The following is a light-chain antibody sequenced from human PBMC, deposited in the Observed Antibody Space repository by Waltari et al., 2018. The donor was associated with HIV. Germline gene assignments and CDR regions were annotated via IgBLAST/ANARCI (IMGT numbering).Light chain of an antibody. Sequence: VVTQEPSLTVSPGDTVTLSCASFSGRVDSSHFPYWFQLKPGQAPRTLIYDSETRHAVTTGRLSGVLERGRAILTLSGALQEDEAEYVCLWSYHGGRFFGGGTRLTV. V-gene: IGLV7-46*01. CDR3: LWSYHGGRF. J-gene: IGLJ2*01. CDR1: SGRVDSSHF. CDR2: DSE.